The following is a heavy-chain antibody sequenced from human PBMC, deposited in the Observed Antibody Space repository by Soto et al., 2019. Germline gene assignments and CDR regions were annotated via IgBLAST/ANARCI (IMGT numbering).Heavy chain of an antibody. V-gene: IGHV3-33*01. CDR2: IWYDGSNK. D-gene: IGHD4-17*01. CDR3: ARDTSNDYGDYADFDY. CDR1: GFTFSSYG. Sequence: GGSLRLSCAASGFTFSSYGMHWVRQAPGKGLEWVAVIWYDGSNKYYADSVKGRFTISRDNSKNTLYLQMNSLRAEDTAVYYCARDTSNDYGDYADFDYWGQGTLVTVSS. J-gene: IGHJ4*02.